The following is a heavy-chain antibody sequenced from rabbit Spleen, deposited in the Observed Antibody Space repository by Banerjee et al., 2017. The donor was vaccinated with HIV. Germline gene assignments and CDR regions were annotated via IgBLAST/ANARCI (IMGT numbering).Heavy chain of an antibody. CDR1: GFSFSRSFW. J-gene: IGHJ4*01. V-gene: IGHV1S45*01. CDR3: ARDAAGREDFNL. Sequence: QGQLEESGGDLVKPEGHLTLTCIASGFSFSRSFWICWVRQAPGKGLEWIACIDAGYRATTYYASWAKGRFTISKTSSTTVTLQMTSLTAADTATYFCARDAAGREDFNLWGPGTLVTVS. D-gene: IGHD4-2*01. CDR2: IDAGYRATT.